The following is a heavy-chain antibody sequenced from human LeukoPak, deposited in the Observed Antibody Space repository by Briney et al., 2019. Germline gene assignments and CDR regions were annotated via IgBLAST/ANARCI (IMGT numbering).Heavy chain of an antibody. CDR3: AKALEMATIWNWFDP. V-gene: IGHV3-53*01. CDR2: IYSGGST. Sequence: GGSLRLSCAASGFTVSSNYMSWVRQAPGKGLEWVSVIYSGGSTYYADSVKGRFTISRDNSKNTLYLQMNSLRAEDTAVYYCAKALEMATIWNWFDPWGQGTLVTVSS. D-gene: IGHD5-24*01. J-gene: IGHJ5*02. CDR1: GFTVSSNY.